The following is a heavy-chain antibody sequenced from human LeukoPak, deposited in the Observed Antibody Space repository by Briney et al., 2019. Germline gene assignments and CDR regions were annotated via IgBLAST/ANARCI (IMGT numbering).Heavy chain of an antibody. CDR1: GPSTYSVGYF. D-gene: IGHD4-11*01. CDR3: ARTRSADYNDYSRGPFDF. V-gene: IGHV4-31*03. Sequence: PSETLSLPCTVSGPSTYSVGYFWSAVRQPGPGLEWTAHIYHSGSTYYNPSLKSRFVISVDKSENKFSLKVGSATAADTAIYYCARTRSADYNDYSRGPFDFWGQGLLVTVSS. J-gene: IGHJ4*02. CDR2: IYHSGST.